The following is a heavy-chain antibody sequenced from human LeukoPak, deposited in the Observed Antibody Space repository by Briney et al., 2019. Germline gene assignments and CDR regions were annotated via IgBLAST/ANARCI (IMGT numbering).Heavy chain of an antibody. CDR1: GYRFTTYW. CDR2: IYPGDSDS. Sequence: GASLQISCKGSGYRFTTYWIGWVRQMHGKGLEWMGIIYPGDSDSRYSPSFQGQVAISADKSISTAYLQWSSLKASDTAMYFCARGDGDYSYFDYWGQGTLVTVSS. CDR3: ARGDGDYSYFDY. V-gene: IGHV5-51*01. D-gene: IGHD4-17*01. J-gene: IGHJ4*02.